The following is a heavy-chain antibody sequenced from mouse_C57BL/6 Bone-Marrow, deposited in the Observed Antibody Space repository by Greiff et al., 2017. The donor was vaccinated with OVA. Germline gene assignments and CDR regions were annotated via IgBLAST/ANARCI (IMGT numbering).Heavy chain of an antibody. Sequence: EVKLVESGGGLVKPGGSLKLSCAASGFTFSSYAMSWVRQTPEKRLEWVATISDGGSYTYYPDNVKGRFTISRDNAKNNLYLQMSHLKSEDTAMYYCARDHYGSRRNFDYWGQGTTLTVSS. V-gene: IGHV5-4*01. CDR1: GFTFSSYA. J-gene: IGHJ2*01. CDR3: ARDHYGSRRNFDY. CDR2: ISDGGSYT. D-gene: IGHD1-1*01.